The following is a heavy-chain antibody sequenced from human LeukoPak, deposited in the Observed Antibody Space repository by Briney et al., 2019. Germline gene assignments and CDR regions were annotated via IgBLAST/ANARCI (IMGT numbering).Heavy chain of an antibody. CDR3: ARVYYDFWSGYYTEDYYYYMDV. CDR2: ISSSSSTI. V-gene: IGHV3-48*01. J-gene: IGHJ6*03. Sequence: GGSRRPSWAASGFTFGSYSMNWVRQAPGKGRGWVSYISSSSSTIYYADSVKGRFTISRDNAKNSLYLQMNSLRAEDTVVYYCARVYYDFWSGYYTEDYYYYMDVWGKGTTVTVSS. CDR1: GFTFGSYS. D-gene: IGHD3-3*01.